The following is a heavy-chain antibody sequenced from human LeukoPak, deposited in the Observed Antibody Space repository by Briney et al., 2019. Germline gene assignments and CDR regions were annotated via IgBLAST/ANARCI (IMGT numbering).Heavy chain of an antibody. CDR2: VGPKKGDT. J-gene: IGHJ4*02. CDR3: ARVTSYMDSAAHLPYYFDY. V-gene: IGHV1-2*02. Sequence: ASVKVSCKASGYTFSGYYIHWLRQATGQGLEWMGYVGPKKGDTNYAQRFQGRVTMTTGTSINTVYMDLSGLRSDDTAIYYCARVTSYMDSAAHLPYYFDYWGQGTLVTVSS. D-gene: IGHD1-26*01. CDR1: GYTFSGYY.